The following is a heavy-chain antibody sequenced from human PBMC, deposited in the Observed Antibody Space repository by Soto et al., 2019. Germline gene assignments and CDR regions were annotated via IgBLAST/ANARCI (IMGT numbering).Heavy chain of an antibody. V-gene: IGHV3-21*01. J-gene: IGHJ4*02. CDR3: ASARVVTTSPDIY. CDR1: GFSFSIYT. Sequence: GSLRLSCAASGFSFSIYTMNWVRQAPGKGLEWVSSIDSSSSSIYYADSMKGRFTISRDNAKNSLYLQMNSLRAEDTAVYYCASARVVTTSPDIYWGQGTLVTVSS. D-gene: IGHD2-21*02. CDR2: IDSSSSSI.